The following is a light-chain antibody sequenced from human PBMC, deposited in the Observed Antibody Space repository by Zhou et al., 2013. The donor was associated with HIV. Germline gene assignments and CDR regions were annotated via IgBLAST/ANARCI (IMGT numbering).Light chain of an antibody. J-gene: IGKJ1*01. CDR2: GAS. Sequence: EIVLTQSPGTLSLSPGERATLSCRASQSVSSSYLAWYQQKPGQAPRLLIYGASSRATGIPDRFSGSGSGTDFTLTISRLEPEDFAVYYCHQRNNWPWTFGQGTKVEIK. CDR1: QSVSSSY. CDR3: HQRNNWPWT. V-gene: IGKV3D-20*02.